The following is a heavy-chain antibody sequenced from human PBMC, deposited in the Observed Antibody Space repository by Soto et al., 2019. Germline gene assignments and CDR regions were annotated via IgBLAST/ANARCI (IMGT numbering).Heavy chain of an antibody. CDR3: ARVAVPGYYFHS. Sequence: EVQLVESGGALVQPGGSLRLSCATSGFTFSDTYMDWVRQAPGKGLEWVGRSRNKPNRYSTEYAASVKGRFTISRDESSDSLYLQMNSLKTEDTAVYYCARVAVPGYYFHSWGQGTLVTVSS. D-gene: IGHD6-19*01. V-gene: IGHV3-72*01. CDR1: GFTFSDTY. CDR2: SRNKPNRYST. J-gene: IGHJ4*02.